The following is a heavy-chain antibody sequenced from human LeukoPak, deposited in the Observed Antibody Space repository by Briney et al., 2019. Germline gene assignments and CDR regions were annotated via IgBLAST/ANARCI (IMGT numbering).Heavy chain of an antibody. Sequence: GGSLRLSCAASGFTFSTYSMHWVRQAPGKGLEWVANILYDGSHEFYADSVKGRFTISRDNAKNSLYLQMSSLRAEDTAVYYCTRVEETATTAAIIRKYSYYYYYMDVWGKGNTVTVSS. J-gene: IGHJ6*03. V-gene: IGHV3-30*04. D-gene: IGHD4-11*01. CDR2: ILYDGSHE. CDR3: TRVEETATTAAIIRKYSYYYYYMDV. CDR1: GFTFSTYS.